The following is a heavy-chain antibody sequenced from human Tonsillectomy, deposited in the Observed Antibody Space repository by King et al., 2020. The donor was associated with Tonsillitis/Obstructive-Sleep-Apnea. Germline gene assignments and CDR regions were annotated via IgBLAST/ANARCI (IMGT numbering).Heavy chain of an antibody. Sequence: VQLQESGPGLVKPSGTLSLTCTVSGGSITSHYWGWIRQPPGKGLEGIGHISDSGSTNSNPSLKSRVTISVDTSKNQFSLKLTSVTAADTAVYYCARGRWDITGTQFDPWGQGTLVTVSS. D-gene: IGHD1-7*01. CDR2: ISDSGST. J-gene: IGHJ5*02. V-gene: IGHV4-59*11. CDR3: ARGRWDITGTQFDP. CDR1: GGSITSHY.